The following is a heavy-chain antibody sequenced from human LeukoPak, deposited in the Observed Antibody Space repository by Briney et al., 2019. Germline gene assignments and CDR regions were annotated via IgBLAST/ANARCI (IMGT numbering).Heavy chain of an antibody. Sequence: GGSLKLSCAASGFSLSSYGMHWVRLAPGRGLGWVAFIPRDGSYEKYADSVKGRFAISRDNSESTLYLHMNSLRAEDTAVYYCARDRLGSAGAFDIWGQGTMVTVSS. D-gene: IGHD6-19*01. V-gene: IGHV3-30*02. CDR3: ARDRLGSAGAFDI. CDR1: GFSLSSYG. J-gene: IGHJ3*02. CDR2: IPRDGSYE.